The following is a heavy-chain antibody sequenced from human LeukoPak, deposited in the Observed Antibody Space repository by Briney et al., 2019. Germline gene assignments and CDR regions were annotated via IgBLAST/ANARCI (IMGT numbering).Heavy chain of an antibody. CDR1: GYTFVTYY. Sequence: ASVKVSCKASGYTFVTYYMHWVRQAPGQGLEWMGMINPSGGRTTLAQKFQGKVTMTRDTSTNTVYMKLSSLNSEDTAVYYCARASEFDYWGQGSLVTVSS. V-gene: IGHV1-46*01. CDR2: INPSGGRT. CDR3: ARASEFDY. J-gene: IGHJ4*02.